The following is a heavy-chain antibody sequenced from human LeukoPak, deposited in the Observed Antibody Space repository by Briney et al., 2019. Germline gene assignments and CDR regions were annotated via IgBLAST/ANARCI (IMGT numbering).Heavy chain of an antibody. D-gene: IGHD3-3*01. Sequence: SVKVSCKASGGTFSSYAISWVRQAPGQGLEWMGGIIPIFGTANYAQKFQGRVTITADESTSTAYMELSSLRSEDTAVYYCARDFGVATYYYYGMDVWGQGTTVTVSS. V-gene: IGHV1-69*13. CDR3: ARDFGVATYYYYGMDV. J-gene: IGHJ6*02. CDR2: IIPIFGTA. CDR1: GGTFSSYA.